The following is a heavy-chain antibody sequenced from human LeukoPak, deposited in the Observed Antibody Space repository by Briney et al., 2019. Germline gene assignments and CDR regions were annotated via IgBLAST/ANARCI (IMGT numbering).Heavy chain of an antibody. CDR2: IRYDGSNK. CDR3: ARGYGVPAFDNIPYYFDY. CDR1: GFTFSSYG. V-gene: IGHV3-30*02. Sequence: GGSLRLSCAASGFTFSSYGMHWVRQAPGKGLEWVAFIRYDGSNKYYADSVKGRFTISRDNSKNTLYLQMNSLRAEDTAVYYCARGYGVPAFDNIPYYFDYWGQGTLVTVSS. D-gene: IGHD2-2*01. J-gene: IGHJ4*02.